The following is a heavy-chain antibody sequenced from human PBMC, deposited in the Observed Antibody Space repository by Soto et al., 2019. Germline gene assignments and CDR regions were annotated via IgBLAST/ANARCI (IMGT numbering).Heavy chain of an antibody. Sequence: GSLRLSCAASGFTFSSYGMHWVRQAPGKGLEWVAVIWYDGSNKYYADSVKGRFTISRDNSKNTLYLQMNSLRAEDTAVYYCARDIGYCSGGSCYPYWYFDLWGRGTLVTVSS. CDR1: GFTFSSYG. J-gene: IGHJ2*01. D-gene: IGHD2-15*01. V-gene: IGHV3-33*01. CDR2: IWYDGSNK. CDR3: ARDIGYCSGGSCYPYWYFDL.